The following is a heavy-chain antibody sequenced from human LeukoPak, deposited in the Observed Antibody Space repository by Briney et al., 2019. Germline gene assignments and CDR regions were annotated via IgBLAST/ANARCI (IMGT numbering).Heavy chain of an antibody. J-gene: IGHJ3*02. CDR2: ITRVSTYT. D-gene: IGHD4-17*01. Sequence: GGSLRLSCAASGFTFSDFAMNWVRQAPGKGLEWVSSITRVSTYTYYSGSVQGRFTISRDNHKDLLYLQLNSLRGDDSGIYYCTRDRNDYGDPDAFDIWGRGTVVTVSS. CDR1: GFTFSDFA. CDR3: TRDRNDYGDPDAFDI. V-gene: IGHV3-21*01.